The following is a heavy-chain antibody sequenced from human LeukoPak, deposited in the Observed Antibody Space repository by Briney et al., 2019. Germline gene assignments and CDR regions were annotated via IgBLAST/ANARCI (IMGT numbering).Heavy chain of an antibody. D-gene: IGHD2-2*01. CDR2: IYYSGGT. CDR3: ARGGPLGYCSSTSCYNNY. J-gene: IGHJ4*02. Sequence: SETLSLTCTVSGGSISNYYWGWIRQPPGKGLEWIGYIYYSGGTNYNPSLKSRVTISVDTSKNQFSPKLSSVTAADTAVYYCARGGPLGYCSSTSCYNNYWGQGTLVTVSS. V-gene: IGHV4-59*08. CDR1: GGSISNYY.